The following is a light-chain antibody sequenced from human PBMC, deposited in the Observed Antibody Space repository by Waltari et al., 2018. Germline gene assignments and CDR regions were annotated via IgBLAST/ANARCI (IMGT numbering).Light chain of an antibody. CDR1: QSVSSK. CDR3: QQYDKWPLT. V-gene: IGKV3-15*01. CDR2: DAS. Sequence: IVMTQSPGTLSVSPGERATLSCRASQSVSSKLAWYQQRPGQSPRLLMYDASTRAPGIPASFSGSGSGTEFTLTISSLQSEDFAVYYCQQYDKWPLTFGGGTKVEIK. J-gene: IGKJ4*01.